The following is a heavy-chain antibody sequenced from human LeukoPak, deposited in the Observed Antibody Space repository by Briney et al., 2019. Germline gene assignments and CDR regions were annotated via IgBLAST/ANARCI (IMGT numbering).Heavy chain of an antibody. V-gene: IGHV4-34*01. J-gene: IGHJ3*02. CDR1: GGSFSGYY. D-gene: IGHD3-16*02. CDR2: IYYSGST. Sequence: SETLSLTCAVYGGSFSGYYWSWIRQPPGKTLEWIANIYYSGSTYYNPSLKSRVTISVDTSENQFFLKLDFVTAADTAVYYCARYRQSPSDALDIWGQGTMVIVSS. CDR3: ARYRQSPSDALDI.